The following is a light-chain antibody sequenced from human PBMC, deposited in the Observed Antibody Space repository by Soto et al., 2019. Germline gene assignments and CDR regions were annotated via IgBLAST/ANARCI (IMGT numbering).Light chain of an antibody. V-gene: IGKV3-20*01. J-gene: IGKJ3*01. CDR3: EQYSSIPRLT. CDR1: QSVSNNY. Sequence: EIVLTQSPGTLSLSPGERATLSCRASQSVSNNYLAWYQQKPGQPPILLIYGASSMATGIPDRFSGSWSGTDFSITISRLEPEDFAIYYCEQYSSIPRLTFGPGTKVDIK. CDR2: GAS.